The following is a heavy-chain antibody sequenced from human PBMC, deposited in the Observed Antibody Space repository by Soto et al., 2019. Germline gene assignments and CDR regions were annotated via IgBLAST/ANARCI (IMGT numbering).Heavy chain of an antibody. D-gene: IGHD6-13*01. J-gene: IGHJ3*02. CDR3: ARGDSSRKAFDI. CDR1: GGSISSSSYY. V-gene: IGHV4-39*01. CDR2: IYYSGST. Sequence: QLQLQESGPGLVKPSETLSLTCTVSGGSISSSSYYWGWIRQPPGKGLEWIGSIYYSGSTYYNPSLKSRVTISVDTSKNQFSLKLSSVTAADTAVYYCARGDSSRKAFDIWGQGTMVTVSS.